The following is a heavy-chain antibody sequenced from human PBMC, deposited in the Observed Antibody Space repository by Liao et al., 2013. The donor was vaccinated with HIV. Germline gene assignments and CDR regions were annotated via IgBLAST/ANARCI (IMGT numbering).Heavy chain of an antibody. Sequence: QVQLQESGPGLVKPSETLSLTCTVSGGSISSYYWSWIRQPAGKGLEWIGRVYSSGSTDYNPSLKSRATMSADTSKNQFSLRLSSVTAADTAMYYCAREGAYSSWYNYWGQGTLVTVSS. CDR3: AREGAYSSWYNY. CDR2: VYSSGST. V-gene: IGHV4-4*07. J-gene: IGHJ4*02. D-gene: IGHD6-13*01. CDR1: GGSISSYY.